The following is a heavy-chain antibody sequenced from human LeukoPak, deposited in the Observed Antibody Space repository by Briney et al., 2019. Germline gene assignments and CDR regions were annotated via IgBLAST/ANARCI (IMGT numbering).Heavy chain of an antibody. CDR2: IYYSGST. J-gene: IGHJ4*02. V-gene: IGHV4-39*01. CDR1: GGSISSSSYY. Sequence: SETLSLTCTVSGGSISSSSYYWGWIRQPPGKGLEWIGSIYYSGSTYYNPSLKSRVTISVDTSKNQFSLKLSSVTAADTAVYYCARRGVVPAAADYWGQGTLVTVSS. CDR3: ARRGVVPAAADY. D-gene: IGHD2-2*01.